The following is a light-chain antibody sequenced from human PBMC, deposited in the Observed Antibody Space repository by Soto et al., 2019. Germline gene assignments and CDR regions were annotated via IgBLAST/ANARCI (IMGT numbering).Light chain of an antibody. V-gene: IGLV2-11*01. CDR3: CSYAGSYSWV. J-gene: IGLJ3*02. Sequence: QSALTQPRSVSGSPGQSVTISCTGTSSDVGAYNYVSWYQHHPGKAPKVMIYDVSERPSGVPDRFSGSKSDNKASLTISGLQAEYEADYYCSYAGSYSWVFGGGTKLTVL. CDR2: DVS. CDR1: SSDVGAYNY.